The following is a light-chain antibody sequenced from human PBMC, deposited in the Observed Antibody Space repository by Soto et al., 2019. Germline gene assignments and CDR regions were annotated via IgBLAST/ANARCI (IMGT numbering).Light chain of an antibody. Sequence: DIQITQSPSSVSASIGDRVSITCRASQGISTYLGWYQQKPGKAPKLLIYAASSLQTGVPSRFSGSGSGTDFTLTISSLQPEDFGTYYCQQAISFPITFGQGTRLEIK. CDR3: QQAISFPIT. CDR1: QGISTY. V-gene: IGKV1-12*01. CDR2: AAS. J-gene: IGKJ5*01.